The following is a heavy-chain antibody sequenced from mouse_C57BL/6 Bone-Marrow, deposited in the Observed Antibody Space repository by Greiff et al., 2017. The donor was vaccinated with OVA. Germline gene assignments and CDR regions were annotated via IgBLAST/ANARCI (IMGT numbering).Heavy chain of an antibody. D-gene: IGHD2-2*01. CDR2: IYPGSGNT. V-gene: IGHV1-66*01. CDR1: GYSFTSYY. CDR3: ARGGLPLAMDY. Sequence: QVQLKESGPELVKPGASVKISCKASGYSFTSYYIHWVKQRPGQGLEWIGWIYPGSGNTKYNEKFKGKATLTADTSSSTAYMQLSSLTSEDSAVYYCARGGLPLAMDYWGQGTSVTVSS. J-gene: IGHJ4*01.